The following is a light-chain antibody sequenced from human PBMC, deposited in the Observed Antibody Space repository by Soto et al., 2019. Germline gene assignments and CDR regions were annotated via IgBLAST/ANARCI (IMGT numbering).Light chain of an antibody. Sequence: QSVLTQPPSASGSPGQSVAISCTGTSCDVGGYNYVSWYQQHPGKAPKLMIYEVNKRPSGVPDRFSGSKSGNTASLPVSGLQAEDEADYYCSSYAGSSNVFGTGTKVTVL. CDR3: SSYAGSSNV. J-gene: IGLJ1*01. V-gene: IGLV2-8*01. CDR1: SCDVGGYNY. CDR2: EVN.